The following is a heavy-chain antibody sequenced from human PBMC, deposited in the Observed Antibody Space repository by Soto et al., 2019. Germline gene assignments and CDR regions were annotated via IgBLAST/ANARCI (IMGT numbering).Heavy chain of an antibody. CDR3: ARDLWCSGGSCPMRHYYGMDV. CDR2: ISAYNGNT. V-gene: IGHV1-18*01. D-gene: IGHD2-15*01. J-gene: IGHJ6*02. CDR1: GYTFTSYG. Sequence: ASVKVCCKASGYTFTSYGISWVRQAPGQGLEWMGWISAYNGNTNYAQKLQGRVTMTTDTSTSTAYMELRSLRSDDTAVYYCARDLWCSGGSCPMRHYYGMDVWGQGTTVTVSS.